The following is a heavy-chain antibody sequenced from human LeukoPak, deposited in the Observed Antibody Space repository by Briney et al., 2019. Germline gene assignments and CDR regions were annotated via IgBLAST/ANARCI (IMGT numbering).Heavy chain of an antibody. CDR3: ARGGYYYDSSGYYWFDP. D-gene: IGHD3-22*01. CDR2: IIPILGIA. Sequence: SSVKVSCMASGGTFSSYTISWVRQAPGQGLEWMGRIIPILGIANYAQTFQGRVTITADKSTSTAYMELSSLRSEDTAVYYCARGGYYYDSSGYYWFDPSGEGRLVTASS. CDR1: GGTFSSYT. J-gene: IGHJ5*02. V-gene: IGHV1-69*02.